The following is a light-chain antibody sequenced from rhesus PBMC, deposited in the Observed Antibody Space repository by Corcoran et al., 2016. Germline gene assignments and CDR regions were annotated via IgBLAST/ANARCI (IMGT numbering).Light chain of an antibody. V-gene: IGKV1-44*03. CDR3: QNSYGDPRT. Sequence: DIQLTQSPSALSASVGDRVVISCRASQNIYTHLAWYQKTPGKAPNLRLYGGSTLPTGIPSRFSGSGSGSDFTLPITSLHPEASATYYCQNSYGDPRTFGGGTKVEL. CDR1: QNIYTH. CDR2: GGS. J-gene: IGKJ4*01.